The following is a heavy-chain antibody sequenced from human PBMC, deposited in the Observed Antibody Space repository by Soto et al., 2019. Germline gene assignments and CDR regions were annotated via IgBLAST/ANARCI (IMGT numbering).Heavy chain of an antibody. Sequence: GGSLRLSCAASGFTFSSYAMSWVRQAPGKGLEWVSAISGSGGSTYYADSVKGRFTISRDNSKNTLYLQMNSLRAEDTAVYYCAKDAPQYSGYDIPTFFDYWGQGTLVTVSS. J-gene: IGHJ4*02. CDR2: ISGSGGST. D-gene: IGHD5-12*01. CDR1: GFTFSSYA. V-gene: IGHV3-23*01. CDR3: AKDAPQYSGYDIPTFFDY.